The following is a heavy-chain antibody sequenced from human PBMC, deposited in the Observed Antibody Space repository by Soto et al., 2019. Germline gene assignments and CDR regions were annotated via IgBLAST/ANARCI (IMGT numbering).Heavy chain of an antibody. CDR3: ARAMTTRGMDR. J-gene: IGHJ6*02. CDR1: GYTFTSYD. CDR2: MNPNSGNT. V-gene: IGHV1-8*01. D-gene: IGHD1-1*01. Sequence: QVQLVQSGAEVKKPGASVKVSCKASGYTFTSYDINWVRQATGQGLEWMGWMNPNSGNTGYAQKLQGRVTMTRNTSTSTAYMELSSLTSAQTAAYYCARAMTTRGMDRWGQGSTVTVPS.